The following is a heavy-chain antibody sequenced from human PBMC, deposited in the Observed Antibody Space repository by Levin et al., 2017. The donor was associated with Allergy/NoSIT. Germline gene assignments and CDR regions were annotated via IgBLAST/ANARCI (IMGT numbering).Heavy chain of an antibody. CDR3: ARGCRFAWGAPCSFDH. D-gene: IGHD3-16*01. Sequence: PSETLSLTCTVSGGSINSDTYYWAWIRQPPGKGLEWIGTIQFSGNTYYNPSLNGRVTVSVETSKNQFSLDLKSVTAADTAVYFCARGCRFAWGAPCSFDHWGQGTLVTVSS. CDR2: IQFSGNT. CDR1: GGSINSDTYY. J-gene: IGHJ4*02. V-gene: IGHV4-39*07.